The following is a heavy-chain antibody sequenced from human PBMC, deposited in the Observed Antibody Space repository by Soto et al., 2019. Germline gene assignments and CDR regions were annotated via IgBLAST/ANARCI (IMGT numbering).Heavy chain of an antibody. Sequence: ASVKVSCKASGYTFTSYDINWVRQATGQGLEWMGWMNPNCGNTGYAQKFQGRVTMTRNTSISTAYMELSSLRSEDTAVYYCARSQYLGYQLLFYYYYYMDVWGKGTTVTVS. CDR1: GYTFTSYD. D-gene: IGHD2-2*01. CDR3: ARSQYLGYQLLFYYYYYMDV. V-gene: IGHV1-8*01. J-gene: IGHJ6*03. CDR2: MNPNCGNT.